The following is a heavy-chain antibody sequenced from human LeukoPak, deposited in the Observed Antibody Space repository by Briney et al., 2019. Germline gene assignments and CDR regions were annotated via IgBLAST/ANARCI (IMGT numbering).Heavy chain of an antibody. V-gene: IGHV3-23*01. CDR1: GFTFSSYA. D-gene: IGHD3-10*01. J-gene: IGHJ4*02. CDR3: AKGSAQYYFHS. CDR2: ISGSGGST. Sequence: GGSLRLSCAASGFTFSSYAMSWVRQAPGKGLEWVSAISGSGGSTYYADSVKGRFTISRDNSKNTLDLQMNSLRAEDTAFYYCAKGSAQYYFHSWGQATLVTVSS.